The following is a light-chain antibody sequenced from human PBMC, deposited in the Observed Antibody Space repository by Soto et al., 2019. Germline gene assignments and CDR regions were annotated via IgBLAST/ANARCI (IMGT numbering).Light chain of an antibody. CDR2: AAS. V-gene: IGKV1-17*01. CDR1: QGIGND. CDR3: AQHYSYPVS. J-gene: IGKJ4*01. Sequence: DIQMTQSPSSLSASVGDRVTITCRASQGIGNDLGWYQQKPETAPKRLIYAASSLQSGVPSRFSGSGSGTDFALTISSLQSEDFATYYCAQHYSYPVSFGGGTKVDIK.